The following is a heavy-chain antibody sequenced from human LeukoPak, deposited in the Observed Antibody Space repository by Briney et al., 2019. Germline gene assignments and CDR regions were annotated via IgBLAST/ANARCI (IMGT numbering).Heavy chain of an antibody. J-gene: IGHJ4*02. D-gene: IGHD3-16*01. CDR2: ISDSGAM. V-gene: IGHV3-48*01. CDR1: GFTFSTYS. CDR3: ARDTARLALYYFDY. Sequence: GGSLRLSCAASGFTFSTYSMKWVRQAPGKGLEWVSYISDSGAMYYADSVRGRFTISRENAQNSLFLQMNSLRAEDTAVYYCARDTARLALYYFDYWGQGTLVTVSS.